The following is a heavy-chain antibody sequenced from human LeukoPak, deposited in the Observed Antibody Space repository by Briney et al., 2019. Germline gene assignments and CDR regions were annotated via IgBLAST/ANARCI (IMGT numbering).Heavy chain of an antibody. D-gene: IGHD2-2*01. Sequence: GGSLRLSCAASGFTVSSSFIYWVRRAPGEGLEWVSFIHRDDKTYYADSVKGRFTMSRDSSKNTLYLQMNSLGADDTAVYYCAREVISTPSYFDYWGQGILVTVSS. J-gene: IGHJ4*02. CDR2: IHRDDKT. CDR1: GFTVSSSF. V-gene: IGHV3-53*01. CDR3: AREVISTPSYFDY.